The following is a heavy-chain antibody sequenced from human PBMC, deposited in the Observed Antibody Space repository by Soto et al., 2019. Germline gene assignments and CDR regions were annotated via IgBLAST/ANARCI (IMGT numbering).Heavy chain of an antibody. CDR2: IGASGDIT. J-gene: IGHJ4*02. V-gene: IGHV3-23*01. CDR3: AKDDFTDRGDDYFDY. Sequence: QAGGSLRLSCAASGFSFTNFAMSWVRQAPGKGLEWVAGIGASGDITWYADSVKGRLSISRDNSKNTLYLQLNSPRFEDTAVYYCAKDDFTDRGDDYFDYWGPGTLVTVSS. CDR1: GFSFTNFA. D-gene: IGHD2-21*02.